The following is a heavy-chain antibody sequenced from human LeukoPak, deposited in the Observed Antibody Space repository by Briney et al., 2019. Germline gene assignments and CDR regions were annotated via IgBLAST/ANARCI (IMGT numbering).Heavy chain of an antibody. V-gene: IGHV3-23*01. CDR3: AKLPTGSYPYYFDF. CDR2: ISGSGGST. D-gene: IGHD1-26*01. Sequence: GGSLRLSCAASGFIFSSYAMSWVRQAPGKGLEWVSAISGSGGSTYYADSVKGRFTISRDNSKNTVYLQMNTLRAEDTAEYYCAKLPTGSYPYYFDFWGQGTLVTVSS. CDR1: GFIFSSYA. J-gene: IGHJ4*02.